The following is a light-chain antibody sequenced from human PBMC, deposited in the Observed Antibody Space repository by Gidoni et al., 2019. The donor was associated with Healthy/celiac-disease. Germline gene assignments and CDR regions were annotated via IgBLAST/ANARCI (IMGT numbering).Light chain of an antibody. Sequence: EIVLTQSPATLSLSPGERPTLSCRASQSVSSYLAWYRQKPGQAPRLLIYDASNRATGTPARFSGSGSGTDFTLTISSLGPEDFAVYFCQQRSNWPGFGGGTRVKIK. CDR3: QQRSNWPG. CDR2: DAS. V-gene: IGKV3-11*01. J-gene: IGKJ4*01. CDR1: QSVSSY.